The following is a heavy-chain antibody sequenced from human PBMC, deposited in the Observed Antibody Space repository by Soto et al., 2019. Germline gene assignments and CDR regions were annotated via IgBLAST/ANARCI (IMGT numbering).Heavy chain of an antibody. J-gene: IGHJ6*02. CDR1: GGTFSSYT. CDR2: IIPILGIA. CDR3: ARVDLGYCSSPSCLTAYYGMDV. V-gene: IGHV1-69*02. Sequence: QVQLVQSGAEVKKPGSSVKVSCKASGGTFSSYTISWVRQAPGQGLEWMGRIIPILGIANYAQKFQGRVTITADKSTSTVYMEPSSLRSGDTAVYYCARVDLGYCSSPSCLTAYYGMDVWGQGTTVTVSS. D-gene: IGHD2-2*01.